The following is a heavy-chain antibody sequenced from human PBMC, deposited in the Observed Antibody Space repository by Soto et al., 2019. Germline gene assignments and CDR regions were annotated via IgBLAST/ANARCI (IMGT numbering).Heavy chain of an antibody. J-gene: IGHJ5*02. Sequence: QVQLVQSGAEVKKPGASVKVSCKASGYNFNTYGFSWVRQAPGQGLEWVGWIGAYNGNTKYAQNFHGRVTITTDTSTRTAYMELRSLTSDDTAVYYCARWSSTWPDNWFDPGGQGTLVTVSS. CDR2: IGAYNGNT. CDR1: GYNFNTYG. V-gene: IGHV1-18*01. CDR3: ARWSSTWPDNWFDP. D-gene: IGHD6-13*01.